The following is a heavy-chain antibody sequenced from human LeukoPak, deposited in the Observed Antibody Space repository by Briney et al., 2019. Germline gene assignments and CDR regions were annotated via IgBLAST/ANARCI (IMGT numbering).Heavy chain of an antibody. CDR2: IFTTENT. CDR1: GDSISDYY. Sequence: SETLSLTCTVSGDSISDYYWSWIRQPAGRGLEWIGRIFTTENTDYNPSLTSRVTMSIDTSKNQFSLELRSVTAADTAVYYCTRDGPSVYFDYCGQGALVTVSS. CDR3: TRDGPSVYFDY. V-gene: IGHV4-4*07. J-gene: IGHJ4*02.